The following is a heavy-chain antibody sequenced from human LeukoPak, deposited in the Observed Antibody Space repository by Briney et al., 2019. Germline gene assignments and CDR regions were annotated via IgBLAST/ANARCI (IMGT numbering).Heavy chain of an antibody. V-gene: IGHV3-30*03. CDR1: GFTFTSYG. CDR3: ARDLSPVVRASPMGY. Sequence: GGSLRLSCAASGFTFTSYGVHWVRQSPGKGLEWVALITYDGYYKYYSDSVKGRFTISSDTSKNTLYLQMNSLRAEDTAVYYCARDLSPVVRASPMGYWGQGTLVTVSS. J-gene: IGHJ4*02. CDR2: ITYDGYYK. D-gene: IGHD3-10*01.